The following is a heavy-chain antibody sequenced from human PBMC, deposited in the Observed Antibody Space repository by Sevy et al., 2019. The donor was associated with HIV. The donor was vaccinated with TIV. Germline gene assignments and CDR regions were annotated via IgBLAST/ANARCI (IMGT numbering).Heavy chain of an antibody. CDR1: GGSISSSSYY. V-gene: IGHV4-39*01. CDR2: IYYSGST. CDR3: ARLIYYGSGSYYNWFDP. J-gene: IGHJ5*02. Sequence: SETLSLTCTVSGGSISSSSYYWGWIRQPPVKGLEWIGSIYYSGSTCYNPSLKSRVTISVDTSKNQFSLKLSSVTAADTAVYYCARLIYYGSGSYYNWFDPWGQGTLVTVSS. D-gene: IGHD3-10*01.